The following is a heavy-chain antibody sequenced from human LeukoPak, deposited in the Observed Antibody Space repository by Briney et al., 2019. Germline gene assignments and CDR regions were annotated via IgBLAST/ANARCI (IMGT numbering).Heavy chain of an antibody. D-gene: IGHD6-19*01. CDR2: IYYSGST. Sequence: SETLSLTCTVSGGSISSSSYYWGWIRQPPGKGLEWIGSIYYSGSTYYNPSLKRRVTIPVDTSKNQFSLKLSSVTAADTAVYYCARETAVAGTFSYYMDVWGKGTTVTVSS. V-gene: IGHV4-39*07. CDR1: GGSISSSSYY. CDR3: ARETAVAGTFSYYMDV. J-gene: IGHJ6*03.